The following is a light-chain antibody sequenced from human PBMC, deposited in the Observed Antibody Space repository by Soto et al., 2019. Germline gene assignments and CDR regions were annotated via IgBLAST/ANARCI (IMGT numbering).Light chain of an antibody. V-gene: IGKV3-15*01. CDR3: QQYNNWPPMYT. J-gene: IGKJ2*01. Sequence: EIVMTQSPATLSVSPGEGATLSCRASQSLSSNLAWYQHKPGQAPRLLIYGASTRATGIPARFSGSGSGTEFTLTISSLQSEDSAVYYCQQYNNWPPMYTFGQGTKLEIK. CDR1: QSLSSN. CDR2: GAS.